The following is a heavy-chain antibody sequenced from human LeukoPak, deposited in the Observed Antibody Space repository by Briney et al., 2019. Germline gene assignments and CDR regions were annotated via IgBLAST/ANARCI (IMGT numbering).Heavy chain of an antibody. V-gene: IGHV1-2*02. CDR3: ARPSGGSGSYIPD. D-gene: IGHD3-10*01. J-gene: IGHJ4*02. CDR1: GYTFTGYY. CDR2: INPNSGGT. Sequence: GASVKVSCKASGYTFTGYYMHWVRQAPGQGLEWMGWINPNSGGTNYAQKFQGRVTMTRDTSISTAYMELSRLRSDDTAVYYCARPSGGSGSYIPDWGQGTLVTVSS.